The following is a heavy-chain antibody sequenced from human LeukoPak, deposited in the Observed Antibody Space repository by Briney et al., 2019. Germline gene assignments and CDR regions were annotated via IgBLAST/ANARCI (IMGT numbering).Heavy chain of an antibody. D-gene: IGHD6-13*01. CDR2: TYYSGST. V-gene: IGHV4-59*01. Sequence: SETLSLTCTVSGGSINSYYWSWIRQPPGKGLEWIGYTYYSGSTNYNPSLMSRVTISVDTSKNQFSLKLSSVTAADTAVYYCARDRDSSSWYGSGFDPWGQGTLVTVSS. CDR3: ARDRDSSSWYGSGFDP. J-gene: IGHJ5*02. CDR1: GGSINSYY.